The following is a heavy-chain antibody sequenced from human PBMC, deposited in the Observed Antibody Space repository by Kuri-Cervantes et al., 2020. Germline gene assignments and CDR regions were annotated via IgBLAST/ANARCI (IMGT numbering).Heavy chain of an antibody. J-gene: IGHJ3*02. Sequence: ASVKVSCKASGYTFTGHYMHWVRQAPGQGLEWMGWINPNSGGTNYAQKFQGRVTMTRDTSISTAYMELSRLRSDDTAVYYCARTAPVAFDAFEIWGQGTMVTVSS. CDR2: INPNSGGT. CDR3: ARTAPVAFDAFEI. CDR1: GYTFTGHY. D-gene: IGHD2-21*01. V-gene: IGHV1-2*02.